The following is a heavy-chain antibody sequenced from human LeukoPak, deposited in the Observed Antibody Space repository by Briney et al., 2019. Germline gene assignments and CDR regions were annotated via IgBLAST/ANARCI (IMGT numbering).Heavy chain of an antibody. CDR2: ISYGGSNK. Sequence: GSLRLSCAASGVTFSSYAMHWVRQAPGKGLEWVAVISYGGSNKYYADSVKGRFTISRDNSKNTLYLQMNSLRAEDTAVYYCAPAPTYYDFWSGYYDYWGQGTLVTVSS. CDR1: GVTFSSYA. J-gene: IGHJ4*02. CDR3: APAPTYYDFWSGYYDY. D-gene: IGHD3-3*01. V-gene: IGHV3-30-3*01.